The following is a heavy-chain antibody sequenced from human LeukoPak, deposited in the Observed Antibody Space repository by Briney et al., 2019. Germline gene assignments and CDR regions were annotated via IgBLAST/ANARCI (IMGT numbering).Heavy chain of an antibody. J-gene: IGHJ4*02. D-gene: IGHD1-14*01. V-gene: IGHV4-59*08. CDR2: IYYSGRT. CDR3: ARHGTISSESYFDY. Sequence: SETLSLTCTVSGGSISSYYWSWIRQPPGKGLEWIGYIYYSGRTNYNPSLKSRVTGFVDTSKNQVSLRLSSVTAADTAVYYCARHGTISSESYFDYWGQGALVTVSS. CDR1: GGSISSYY.